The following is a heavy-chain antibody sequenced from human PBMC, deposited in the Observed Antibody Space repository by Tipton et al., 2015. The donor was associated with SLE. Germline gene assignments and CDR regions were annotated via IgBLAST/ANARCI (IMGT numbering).Heavy chain of an antibody. D-gene: IGHD4-17*01. CDR2: IYTSGST. V-gene: IGHV4-4*07. J-gene: IGHJ3*02. CDR3: ASSTVSRTYDAFDI. Sequence: GLVKPSETLSLTCTVSGGSISSYYWSWIRQPAGKGLEWIGRIYTSGSTNYNPSLKSRVTISVDTSKNQFSLKLSSVTAADTAVYYCASSTVSRTYDAFDIWGQGTMVTVSS. CDR1: GGSISSYY.